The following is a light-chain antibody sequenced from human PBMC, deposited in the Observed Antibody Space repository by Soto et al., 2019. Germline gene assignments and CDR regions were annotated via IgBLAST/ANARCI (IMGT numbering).Light chain of an antibody. V-gene: IGLV1-44*01. J-gene: IGLJ1*01. CDR3: AAWDDSLNGHV. CDR2: SNN. CDR1: SSNIGRNI. Sequence: QSVLTQPPSVSGSPGQRVTISCSGSSSNIGRNIVNWYQQLPGTAPKLLIHSNNQRPSGVPDRFSGSKSGTSASLAISGLQSEDEADYYCAAWDDSLNGHVFGTGTKLTVL.